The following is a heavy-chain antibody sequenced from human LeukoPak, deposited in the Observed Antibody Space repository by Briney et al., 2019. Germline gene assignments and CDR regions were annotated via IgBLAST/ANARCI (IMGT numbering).Heavy chain of an antibody. Sequence: GGSLRPSCAASGFTFSDYYMSWIRQAPGKGLEWVSYISSSSSYTNYADSVKGRFTISRDNAKNSLYLQMNSLRAEDTAVYYCARSYDYGDYGLTWFDPWGRGTLVTVSS. V-gene: IGHV3-11*06. CDR2: ISSSSSYT. J-gene: IGHJ5*02. CDR3: ARSYDYGDYGLTWFDP. D-gene: IGHD4-17*01. CDR1: GFTFSDYY.